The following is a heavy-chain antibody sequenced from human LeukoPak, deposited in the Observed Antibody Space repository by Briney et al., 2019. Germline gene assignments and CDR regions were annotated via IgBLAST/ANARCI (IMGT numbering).Heavy chain of an antibody. D-gene: IGHD2-2*01. CDR1: RFTFSSYS. CDR3: AREVDIVVVPAAPSDAFDI. Sequence: GGSLRLSCAASRFTFSSYSMNWVRQAPGKGLEWVSSISSSSSYIYYADSVKGRFTISRDNAKNSLYLQMNSLRAEDTAVYYCAREVDIVVVPAAPSDAFDIWGQGTMVTVSS. V-gene: IGHV3-21*01. J-gene: IGHJ3*02. CDR2: ISSSSSYI.